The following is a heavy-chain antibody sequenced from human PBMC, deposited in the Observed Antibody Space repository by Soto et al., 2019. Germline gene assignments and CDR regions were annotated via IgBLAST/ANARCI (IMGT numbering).Heavy chain of an antibody. V-gene: IGHV3-33*06. D-gene: IGHD2-2*01. CDR1: GFTFSSYG. CDR3: AKDFWDCSSTSCSFDY. CDR2: IWYDGSNK. J-gene: IGHJ4*02. Sequence: GGSLRLSCAASGFTFSSYGVHRVRQAPGKGLEWVAVIWYDGSNKYYADSVKGRFTISRDNSKNTLYLQMNSLRAEDTAVYYCAKDFWDCSSTSCSFDYWGQGTLVTVSS.